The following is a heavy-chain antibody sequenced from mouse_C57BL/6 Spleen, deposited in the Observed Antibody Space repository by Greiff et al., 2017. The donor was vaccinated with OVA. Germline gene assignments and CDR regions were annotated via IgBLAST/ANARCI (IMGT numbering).Heavy chain of an antibody. J-gene: IGHJ4*01. Sequence: QVQLKQPGAELVKPGASVKMSCKASGYTFTSYWITWVKQRPGQGLEWIGDIYPGSGSTTYNEKFKSKATLTVETSSSQAYMQLSRLPSEDSAVYYCARERYEGAKDYWGQGTSVTVSS. CDR1: GYTFTSYW. CDR2: IYPGSGST. V-gene: IGHV1-55*01. CDR3: ARERYEGAKDY. D-gene: IGHD2-3*01.